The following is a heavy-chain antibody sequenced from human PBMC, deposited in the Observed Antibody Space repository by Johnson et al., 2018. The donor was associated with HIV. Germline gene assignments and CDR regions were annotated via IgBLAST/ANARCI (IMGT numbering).Heavy chain of an antibody. CDR3: AKDVQVRGIVLMVTLCDAFDI. D-gene: IGHD2-8*01. CDR1: GFTFSSYG. J-gene: IGHJ3*02. V-gene: IGHV3-30*02. CDR2: MRYDGSNK. Sequence: QVQLVESGGGVVQPGGSLRLSCAASGFTFSSYGMHWVRPAPGKGLEWVAFMRYDGSNKDYADSVKGRFTISRDHSKNTLFLQMSSRRPEDTAVCYCAKDVQVRGIVLMVTLCDAFDIWGQGTMGTVSS.